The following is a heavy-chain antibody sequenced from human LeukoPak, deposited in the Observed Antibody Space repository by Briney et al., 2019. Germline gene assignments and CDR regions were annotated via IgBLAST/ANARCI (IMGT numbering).Heavy chain of an antibody. V-gene: IGHV3-33*01. CDR2: IWYDGSNK. CDR1: GFTFSSYG. CDR3: ARGGGCGGDCSPYYFDY. D-gene: IGHD2-21*02. J-gene: IGHJ4*02. Sequence: PEGSLRLSCAASGFTFSSYGMHWVRQAPGKGLEWVAVIWYDGSNKYYADSVKGRFTISRDNSKNTLYLQMNSLRAEDTAVYYCARGGGCGGDCSPYYFDYWGQGTLVTVSS.